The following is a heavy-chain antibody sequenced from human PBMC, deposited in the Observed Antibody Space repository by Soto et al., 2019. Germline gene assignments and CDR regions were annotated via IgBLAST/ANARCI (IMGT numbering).Heavy chain of an antibody. J-gene: IGHJ5*02. D-gene: IGHD2-15*01. V-gene: IGHV1-24*01. CDR1: GYTLTELS. CDR2: IDPEDGET. CDR3: ATDYGVVWFDP. Sequence: ASVKVTCKVSGYTLTELSMHWVRQAPGKGLEGMGGIDPEDGETNNAPRFQGRVTMTEYTSTDTAYMELSSLSSGATAVYYCATDYGVVWFDPWGQGTLVTVSS.